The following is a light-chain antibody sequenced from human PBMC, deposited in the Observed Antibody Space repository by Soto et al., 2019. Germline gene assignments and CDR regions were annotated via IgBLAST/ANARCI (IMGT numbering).Light chain of an antibody. CDR1: RSVSSNY. CDR2: GAS. Sequence: VLTPSPGTLSLSPGERASLSCTASRSVSSNYLGWYQQKPGQAPRLLIYGASNRATGIPDRFSGSGSGTDFTLTISRLEPQDFAVYYCQQYGNSPLFGQGTRLEI. J-gene: IGKJ5*01. CDR3: QQYGNSPL. V-gene: IGKV3-20*01.